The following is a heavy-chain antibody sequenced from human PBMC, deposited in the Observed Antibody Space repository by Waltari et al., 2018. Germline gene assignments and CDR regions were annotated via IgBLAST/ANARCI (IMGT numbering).Heavy chain of an antibody. Sequence: EVQLVESGGALVQPGGSLRLSCAVSGFTVRANYVTWVRQVPGKGRGWLSFMYAGGTTFYDDSVKDRFIVSRDNPKNTVYRQMNTLRPDDTAIYYCARADSSGWYGFDYWGQGTLVTVSS. CDR2: MYAGGTT. CDR3: ARADSSGWYGFDY. V-gene: IGHV3-66*01. CDR1: GFTVRANY. J-gene: IGHJ4*02. D-gene: IGHD6-19*01.